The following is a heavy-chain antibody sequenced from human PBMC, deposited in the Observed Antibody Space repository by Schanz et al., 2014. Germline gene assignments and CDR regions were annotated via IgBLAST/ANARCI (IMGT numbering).Heavy chain of an antibody. Sequence: QVQLVESGGGLVKPGGSLRLSCAASGFTFSDYFMTWIRQAPGKGLEWISYISDSASTIHYADSVKDRFIISRDNAKNSLYLQMNSLRAEDTAVYYCALGDFWSTYSFDYWGRGTLVTVSS. D-gene: IGHD3-3*01. CDR3: ALGDFWSTYSFDY. J-gene: IGHJ4*02. CDR2: ISDSASTI. CDR1: GFTFSDYF. V-gene: IGHV3-11*01.